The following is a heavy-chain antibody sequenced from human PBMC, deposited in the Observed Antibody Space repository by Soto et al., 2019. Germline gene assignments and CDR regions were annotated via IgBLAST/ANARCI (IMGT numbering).Heavy chain of an antibody. CDR3: ARRVGFGESQYYFDY. CDR1: GFTFDDYA. V-gene: IGHV3-9*01. Sequence: DVQLVESGGGLVQPGRSLRLSCAASGFTFDDYAMHWVRQAPGKGLEWVSGISWNSGSIGYADSVKGRFTISRDNAKNSLYLQMNSLRAEDTALYYCARRVGFGESQYYFDYWGQGTLVTVSS. CDR2: ISWNSGSI. J-gene: IGHJ4*02. D-gene: IGHD3-10*01.